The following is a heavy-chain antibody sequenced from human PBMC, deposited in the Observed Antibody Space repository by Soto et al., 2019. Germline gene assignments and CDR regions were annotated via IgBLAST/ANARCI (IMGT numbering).Heavy chain of an antibody. Sequence: GGSLRLSCAASGFTFSSYAMHWFRQAPGKGLEWVAVISYDGSNKYYADSVKGRFTISRDNSKNTLYLQMNSLRAEDTAVYYCARSKMATMIGWFDPWGQGTLVTV. D-gene: IGHD3-22*01. CDR3: ARSKMATMIGWFDP. J-gene: IGHJ5*02. V-gene: IGHV3-30-3*01. CDR2: ISYDGSNK. CDR1: GFTFSSYA.